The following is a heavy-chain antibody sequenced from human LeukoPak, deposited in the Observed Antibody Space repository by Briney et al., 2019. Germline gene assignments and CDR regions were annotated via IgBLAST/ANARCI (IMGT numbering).Heavy chain of an antibody. CDR2: IYPGDSDT. V-gene: IGHV5-51*01. J-gene: IGHJ3*02. Sequence: GESLKISCKGSGYSFTIYLIGWVRQMPGKGLGWMGIIYPGDSDTRYSPSFQGLVTISADKSISTAYLQWSSLKASDTAMYYCARSMPPWFGELFGAFDIWGQGTMVTVSS. CDR3: ARSMPPWFGELFGAFDI. D-gene: IGHD3-10*01. CDR1: GYSFTIYL.